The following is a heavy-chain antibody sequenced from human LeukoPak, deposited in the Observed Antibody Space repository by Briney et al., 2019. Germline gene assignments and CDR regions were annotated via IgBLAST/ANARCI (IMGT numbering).Heavy chain of an antibody. D-gene: IGHD3-22*01. V-gene: IGHV4-39*01. Sequence: SETLSLTCTVSGGSIRSSYYYWGWIRQPPGKGLEWIGSIYDSGSTYYNPSLKSRVTISVDTSKNQFSLKLNSVTAADTAVYYCARGYYDSSGYYRFDYWGQGTLVTVSS. CDR3: ARGYYDSSGYYRFDY. CDR2: IYDSGST. CDR1: GGSIRSSYYY. J-gene: IGHJ4*02.